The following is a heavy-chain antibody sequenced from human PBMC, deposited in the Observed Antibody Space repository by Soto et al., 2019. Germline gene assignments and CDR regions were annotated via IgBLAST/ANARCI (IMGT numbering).Heavy chain of an antibody. CDR1: GFTFSSYW. J-gene: IGHJ6*03. D-gene: IGHD1-1*01. CDR2: INGDGSST. Sequence: GGSLRLSCADSGFTFSSYWMYWVRQAPGKGLVWVSRINGDGSSTNYADSVKGRFIISRDNAKNTLYLQMNSLRDEETAVYYCASPRLRGIYYYHYMDVWGKGTTVTVSS. V-gene: IGHV3-74*01. CDR3: ASPRLRGIYYYHYMDV.